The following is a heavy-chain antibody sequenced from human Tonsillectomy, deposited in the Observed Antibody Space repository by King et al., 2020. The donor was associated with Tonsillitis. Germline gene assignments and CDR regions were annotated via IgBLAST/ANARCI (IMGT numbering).Heavy chain of an antibody. CDR2: SSGSGGST. D-gene: IGHD2-15*01. J-gene: IGHJ3*02. V-gene: IGHV3-23*04. CDR3: AAFLPIGPFDI. Sequence: VQLVESGGGLVQPGGSLRLSCAASGFTFSSYAMSWVRQAPGKGLEWVSASSGSGGSTYYADSVKGRLTISRDNSKNTLYVQMNSHRAEDTAVYYCAAFLPIGPFDIWGQGTMVTVSS. CDR1: GFTFSSYA.